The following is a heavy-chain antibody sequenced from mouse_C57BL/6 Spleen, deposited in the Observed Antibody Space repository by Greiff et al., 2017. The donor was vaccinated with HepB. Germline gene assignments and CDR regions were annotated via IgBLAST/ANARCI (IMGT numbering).Heavy chain of an antibody. V-gene: IGHV1-18*01. CDR2: INPNNGGT. CDR3: ARGRLITTVVGRCAY. CDR1: GYTFTDYN. Sequence: VQLQQSGPELVKPGASVKIPCKASGYTFTDYNMDWVKQSHGKSLEWIGDINPNNGGTIYNQKFKGKATLTVDKSSSTAYMELRSLTSEDTAVYYCARGRLITTVVGRCAYWGQGTLVTVSA. D-gene: IGHD1-1*01. J-gene: IGHJ3*01.